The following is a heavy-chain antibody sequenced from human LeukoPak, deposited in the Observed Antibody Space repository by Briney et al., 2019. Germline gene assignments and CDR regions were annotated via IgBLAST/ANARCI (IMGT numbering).Heavy chain of an antibody. Sequence: AGGSLRLSCAASGFTFNNYGVNWVRQAPGKGLEWVSGISGNGDTRYYADSVKGRFTISRDNSKNTLFMQMNSLTAEDTAMYYCAKDLEYYNSSACDIWGQGTMVTISS. D-gene: IGHD3-3*01. CDR3: AKDLEYYNSSACDI. CDR2: ISGNGDTR. CDR1: GFTFNNYG. J-gene: IGHJ3*02. V-gene: IGHV3-23*01.